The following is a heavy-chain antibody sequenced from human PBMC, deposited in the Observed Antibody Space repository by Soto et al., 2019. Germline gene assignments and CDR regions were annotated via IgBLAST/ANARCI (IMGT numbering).Heavy chain of an antibody. CDR2: IIPIFGTA. J-gene: IGHJ6*02. Sequence: SVKVSCKASGGTFSSYAISWVRQAPGQGLEWMGGIIPIFGTANYAQKFQGRVTITADESTSTAYMELSSLRSEDTAVYYCAERPCGDILTGYRSYYYYYGMDVWGQGTTVTVS. CDR3: AERPCGDILTGYRSYYYYYGMDV. CDR1: GGTFSSYA. V-gene: IGHV1-69*13. D-gene: IGHD3-9*01.